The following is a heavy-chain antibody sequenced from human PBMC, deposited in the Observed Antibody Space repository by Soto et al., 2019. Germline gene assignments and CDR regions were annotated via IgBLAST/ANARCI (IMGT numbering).Heavy chain of an antibody. Sequence: ASLKLSCKASGETFTIYYMHRGRRARGQGLEWMGIINPRGGRTSYAQKFQGRATMPRHTSTSTVYLELSSLRSADTAVYYCAWAGPTPLFNHWGQGALVPVLL. D-gene: IGHD1-1*01. CDR1: GETFTIYY. V-gene: IGHV1-46*01. CDR3: AWAGPTPLFNH. CDR2: INPRGGRT. J-gene: IGHJ4*02.